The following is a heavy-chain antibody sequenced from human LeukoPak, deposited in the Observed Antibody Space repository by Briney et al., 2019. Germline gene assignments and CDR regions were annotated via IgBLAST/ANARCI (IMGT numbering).Heavy chain of an antibody. CDR2: ISAYNGNT. Sequence: ASVKDSCKASGYTFTSYGISWVQQAPGQGLEWMGWISAYNGNTNYAQKLQGRVTMTTDTSTSTAYMELRSLRSDDTAVYYCARDGYCSSTSCYVYYYYGMDVWGKGTTVTVSS. CDR3: ARDGYCSSTSCYVYYYYGMDV. J-gene: IGHJ6*04. V-gene: IGHV1-18*04. CDR1: GYTFTSYG. D-gene: IGHD2-2*03.